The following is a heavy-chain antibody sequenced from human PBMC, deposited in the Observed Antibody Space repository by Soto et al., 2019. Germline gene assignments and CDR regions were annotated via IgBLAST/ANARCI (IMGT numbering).Heavy chain of an antibody. J-gene: IGHJ3*02. CDR3: ARDHPDYYYDILTGSPYADAFDI. CDR2: IIPIFGTA. V-gene: IGHV1-69*13. D-gene: IGHD3-9*01. CDR1: GGTFSSYA. Sequence: SVKVSCKASGGTFSSYAISWVRQAPGQGLEWMGGIIPIFGTANYAQKFQGRVTITADESTSTAYMELSSLRSEDTAVYYCARDHPDYYYDILTGSPYADAFDIWGQGTMVTVS.